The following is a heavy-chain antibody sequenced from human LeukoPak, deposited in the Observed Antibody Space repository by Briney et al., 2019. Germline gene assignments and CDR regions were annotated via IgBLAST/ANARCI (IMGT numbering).Heavy chain of an antibody. V-gene: IGHV4-38-2*02. Sequence: PSXTLSLTCTVSGYSISTNYYWAWIRPSPGTGLEWIGIVYHNGETYYNPSLKSRVIMSGDTSKNKFSLRLTSVTAADTAVYYCVTPRSWELSDMAVWGKGTTVIVSS. CDR1: GYSISTNYY. D-gene: IGHD1-26*01. CDR2: VYHNGET. J-gene: IGHJ6*03. CDR3: VTPRSWELSDMAV.